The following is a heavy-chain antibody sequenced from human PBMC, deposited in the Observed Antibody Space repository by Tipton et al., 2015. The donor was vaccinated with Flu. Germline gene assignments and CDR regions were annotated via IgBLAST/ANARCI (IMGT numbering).Heavy chain of an antibody. Sequence: TLSLTCTVSGDSIRSGTSRWSWIRQPAGKGLEWIGRIYTSGNINCNPSLQSRVTMSVDKSKNHVSLKFISVTAADTAMYYCASSRSGWTDAFDIWGQGTMLTVSS. CDR2: IYTSGNI. J-gene: IGHJ3*02. CDR1: GDSIRSGTSR. V-gene: IGHV4-61*02. D-gene: IGHD6-19*01. CDR3: ASSRSGWTDAFDI.